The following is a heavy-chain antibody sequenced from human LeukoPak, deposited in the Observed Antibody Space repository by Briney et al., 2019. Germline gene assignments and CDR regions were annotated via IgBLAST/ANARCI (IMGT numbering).Heavy chain of an antibody. CDR1: GYTFTSYG. D-gene: IGHD6-19*01. V-gene: IGHV1-18*01. CDR2: ISAYNGNT. J-gene: IGHJ4*02. CDR3: ARDLIIAVAGTIGY. Sequence: ASVKVSCKASGYTFTSYGISWVRQAPGQGLEWMGWISAYNGNTNYAQKLQGRVTMTTDTSTSTAYKELRSLRSDDTAVYYCARDLIIAVAGTIGYWGQGTLVTVSS.